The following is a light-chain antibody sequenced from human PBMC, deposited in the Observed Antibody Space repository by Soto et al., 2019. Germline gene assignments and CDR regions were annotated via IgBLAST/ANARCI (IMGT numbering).Light chain of an antibody. CDR2: GAS. J-gene: IGKJ1*01. CDR3: QQYEAVVT. Sequence: EIVLTQSPGTLSLSPGERATLSCRASQSLTNNYFAWYQQKPGRALRLLIDGASTRATGITYRFSGSGSGTDFTLTSRRLEPEDVEVYYWQQYEAVVTFGQGTKVEI. CDR1: QSLTNNY. V-gene: IGKV3-20*01.